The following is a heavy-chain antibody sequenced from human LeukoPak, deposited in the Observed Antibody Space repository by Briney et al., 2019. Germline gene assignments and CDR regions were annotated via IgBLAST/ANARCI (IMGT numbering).Heavy chain of an antibody. J-gene: IGHJ4*02. V-gene: IGHV3-23*01. D-gene: IGHD3/OR15-3a*01. CDR2: ISDNGGGP. Sequence: GGSLRLSCTASGFTFSSYAMSWVRQAPGEGLEWVAGISDNGGGPYYADSLKGRFTISRDNSKNILYLQMNSLRAEDTAVYYCAKEIGRLGVPLYDYWGRGTLVTASS. CDR3: AKEIGRLGVPLYDY. CDR1: GFTFSSYA.